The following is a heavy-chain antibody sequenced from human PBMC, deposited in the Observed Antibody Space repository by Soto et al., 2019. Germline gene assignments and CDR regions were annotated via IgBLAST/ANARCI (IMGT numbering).Heavy chain of an antibody. CDR3: AREPSGSYTRWRDFDY. J-gene: IGHJ4*02. CDR1: GDSISSRSYY. Sequence: QLQLQESGPGLVKPSETLSLTCTVSGDSISSRSYYWGWIRQPPGKGLEWIGSIYYSGSTYYNPSLKSRVTISVDTSKNQFSLKLSSVTAADAAVYYCAREPSGSYTRWRDFDYWGQGTLVTVSP. CDR2: IYYSGST. D-gene: IGHD1-26*01. V-gene: IGHV4-39*01.